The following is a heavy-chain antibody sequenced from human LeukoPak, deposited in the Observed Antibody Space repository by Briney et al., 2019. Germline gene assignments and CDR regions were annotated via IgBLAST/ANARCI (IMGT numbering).Heavy chain of an antibody. CDR2: IIPIFGTA. V-gene: IGHV1-69*05. CDR3: AKPLYYYDSSGYPQINAFDI. J-gene: IGHJ3*02. D-gene: IGHD3-22*01. CDR1: GGTFSSYA. Sequence: ASVKVSCKASGGTFSSYAISWVRQAPGQGLEWMGGIIPIFGTANYAQKFQGRVTSTTDESTSTAYMELSSLRSEDTAVYYCAKPLYYYDSSGYPQINAFDIWGQGTMVTVS.